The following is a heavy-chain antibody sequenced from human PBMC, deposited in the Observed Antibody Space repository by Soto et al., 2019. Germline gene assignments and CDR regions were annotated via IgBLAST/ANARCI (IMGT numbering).Heavy chain of an antibody. Sequence: QVQLVESGGGVVQPGRSLRLSCAASGFTFSSYAMHWVRQAPGKGLEWVAVISYDGSNKYYADSVKGRFTISRDNSKNTPYLQMNSLRAEDTAVYYCARENIAARYYYGMDVWGQGTTVTVSS. J-gene: IGHJ6*02. CDR1: GFTFSSYA. V-gene: IGHV3-30-3*01. CDR3: ARENIAARYYYGMDV. CDR2: ISYDGSNK. D-gene: IGHD6-6*01.